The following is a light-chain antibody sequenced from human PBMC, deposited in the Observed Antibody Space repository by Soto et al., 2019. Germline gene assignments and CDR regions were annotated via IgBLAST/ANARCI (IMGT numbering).Light chain of an antibody. Sequence: EIVLTQSPGTLSLSPVEGATLSCRASLTISNNFIAWYQQRAGQAPRLVIYGASTRATGIPDRFSASGSGTDFTLTISRLEPEDFAVYFCQQYYSSPLTFGQGTKVDIK. CDR2: GAS. J-gene: IGKJ1*01. CDR1: LTISNNF. CDR3: QQYYSSPLT. V-gene: IGKV3-20*01.